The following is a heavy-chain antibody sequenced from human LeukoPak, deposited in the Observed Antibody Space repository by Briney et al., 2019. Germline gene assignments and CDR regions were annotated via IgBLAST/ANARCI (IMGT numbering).Heavy chain of an antibody. CDR3: TRGGIEYWGYFDY. V-gene: IGHV3-9*01. J-gene: IGHJ4*02. Sequence: PGGSLRLSCAASGFSFRSYAIHWVRQAPGKGLEWVSGISWNSGSIEYADSVKGRFTISRDTAKNSLYLQMNSLRAEDTALYFCTRGGIEYWGYFDYWGQGALVTVSS. CDR1: GFSFRSYA. D-gene: IGHD7-27*01. CDR2: ISWNSGSI.